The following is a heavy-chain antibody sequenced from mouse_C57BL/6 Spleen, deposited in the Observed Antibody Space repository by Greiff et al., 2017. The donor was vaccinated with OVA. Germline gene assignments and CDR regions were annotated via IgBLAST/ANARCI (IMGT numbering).Heavy chain of an antibody. Sequence: VQLQQSGAELVKPGASVKLSCTASGFNIKDYYMHWVKQRTEQGLEWIGRIDPEDGETKYAPKFQGKATITADTSSNPAYLQRSSLTSEDTAVYYCASSDSSGSYAMDYWGQGTSVTVSS. CDR3: ASSDSSGSYAMDY. D-gene: IGHD3-2*02. V-gene: IGHV14-2*01. CDR1: GFNIKDYY. CDR2: IDPEDGET. J-gene: IGHJ4*01.